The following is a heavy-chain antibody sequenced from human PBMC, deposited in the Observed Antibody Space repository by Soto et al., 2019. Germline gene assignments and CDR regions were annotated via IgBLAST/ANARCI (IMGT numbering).Heavy chain of an antibody. CDR3: AKNGKLPSSYSGMDV. CDR2: ISGYNGDT. J-gene: IGHJ6*02. V-gene: IGHV1-18*01. Sequence: QGLLVQSGPEVKKPGASVKVSCKASGYTFTRYGISWVRQAPGQGLEWMGWISGYNGDTNYAQKVQGKVTMTMDSSMSTAYMELRSLTSDDTAIYYCAKNGKLPSSYSGMDVWGQGTTVTVSS. D-gene: IGHD1-26*01. CDR1: GYTFTRYG.